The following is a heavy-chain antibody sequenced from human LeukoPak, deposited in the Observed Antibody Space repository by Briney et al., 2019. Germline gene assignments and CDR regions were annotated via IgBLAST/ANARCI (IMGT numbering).Heavy chain of an antibody. CDR1: GGSISSYY. V-gene: IGHV4-4*07. D-gene: IGHD1-26*01. CDR3: ARDTTRTGSYSYYFDY. Sequence: SETLSLTCTVSGGSISSYYWSWIRQPAGKGLEGIGRIYTSGSTNYNPSLKSRVTMSVDTSKNQFSLKLSSVTAADTAVYYCARDTTRTGSYSYYFDYWGQGTLVTVSS. CDR2: IYTSGST. J-gene: IGHJ4*02.